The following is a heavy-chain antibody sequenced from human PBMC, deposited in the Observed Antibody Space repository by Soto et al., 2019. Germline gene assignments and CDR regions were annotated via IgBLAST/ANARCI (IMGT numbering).Heavy chain of an antibody. J-gene: IGHJ4*02. CDR1: GGTFSSYT. CDR2: IIPILGIA. Sequence: QVQLVQSGAEVKKPGSSVKVSCKASGGTFSSYTISWVRQAPGQGLEWMGRIIPILGIANYAQKFQRRVTTTADKSTSTAYMELSSLRSEDTAVYYCASPDGSGIKGYWGQGTLVTVSS. CDR3: ASPDGSGIKGY. D-gene: IGHD3-10*01. V-gene: IGHV1-69*02.